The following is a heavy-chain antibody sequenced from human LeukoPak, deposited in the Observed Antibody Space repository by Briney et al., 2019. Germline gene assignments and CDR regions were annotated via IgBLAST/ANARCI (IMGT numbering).Heavy chain of an antibody. CDR3: ALDFSIVVVITETFDY. V-gene: IGHV1-2*02. Sequence: ASVKVSCKASGYTFTGYYMHWVRQAPGQGLEWMGWINPNSGGTNYAQKFQGRVTMTRDTSISTAYMELSRLRSDDTAVYYCALDFSIVVVITETFDYWGQGTLVTVSS. CDR1: GYTFTGYY. D-gene: IGHD3-22*01. J-gene: IGHJ4*02. CDR2: INPNSGGT.